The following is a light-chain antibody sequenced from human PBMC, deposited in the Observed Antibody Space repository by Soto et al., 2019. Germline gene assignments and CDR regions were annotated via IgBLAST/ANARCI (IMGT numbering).Light chain of an antibody. CDR1: SSNIGSSS. J-gene: IGLJ1*01. CDR2: NNT. Sequence: QSVLTQPPSASGTPGQRVTISCSGSSSNIGSSSVNWYQQLPGTAPKLLIYNNTQWPSGVPDRFSGSKSGTSASLAISGLQSEDEADYYCAAWDVTLNGLYVFRTGTKGTVL. CDR3: AAWDVTLNGLYV. V-gene: IGLV1-44*01.